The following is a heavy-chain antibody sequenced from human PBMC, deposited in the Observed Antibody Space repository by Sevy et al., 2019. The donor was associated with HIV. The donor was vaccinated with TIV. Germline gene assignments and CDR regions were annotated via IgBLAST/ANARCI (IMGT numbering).Heavy chain of an antibody. CDR3: TTNDVFDI. CDR1: GLTLSNAW. V-gene: IGHV3-15*01. Sequence: GGSLRLSCAASGLTLSNAWLSWVRQAPGKGLEWVGRIKTKADGGPTDYAAPVNDRFTISSDDSKNTVYLQMNSLKIEDTAVYYCTTNDVFDIWGQGTMVTFSS. J-gene: IGHJ3*02. CDR2: IKTKADGGPT.